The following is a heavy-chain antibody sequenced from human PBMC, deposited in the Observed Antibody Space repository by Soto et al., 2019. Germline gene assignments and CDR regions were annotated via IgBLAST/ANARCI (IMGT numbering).Heavy chain of an antibody. CDR1: GGSISSYF. CDR3: ARAYYGDYPYFDY. CDR2: IYYSGST. V-gene: IGHV4-59*01. J-gene: IGHJ4*02. Sequence: SETLSLTCTVSGGSISSYFWSWIRQPPGKGLEWIGSIYYSGSTNYNPSLKSRVTISIDTSKSLFSLKLSSLTSADTAVYFCARAYYGDYPYFDYWGQGALVTVSS. D-gene: IGHD4-17*01.